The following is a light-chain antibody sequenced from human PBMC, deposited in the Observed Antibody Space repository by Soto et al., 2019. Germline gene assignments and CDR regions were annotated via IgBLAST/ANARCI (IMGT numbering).Light chain of an antibody. CDR2: GNT. CDR3: QSYDRSLSAWV. J-gene: IGLJ3*02. Sequence: QSVLTQPPSVSGAPGQRVTISCTGSSSNIGGGYDVHWYQQLPGTAPKLLIYGNTNRPSGVPDRFSGSKSGTSASLAITGLQAEDEADYYCQSYDRSLSAWVLGGGTKVTVL. V-gene: IGLV1-40*01. CDR1: SSNIGGGYD.